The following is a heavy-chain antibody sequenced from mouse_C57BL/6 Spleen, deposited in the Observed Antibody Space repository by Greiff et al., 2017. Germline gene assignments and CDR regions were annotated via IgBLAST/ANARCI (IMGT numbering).Heavy chain of an antibody. CDR2: ISSGSSTI. V-gene: IGHV5-17*01. CDR3: ARPDGYYIAWFAD. CDR1: GFTFSDYG. Sequence: EVMLVESGGGLVKPGGSLKLSCAASGFTFSDYGMHWVRQAPEKGLEWVAYISSGSSTIYYADKVKGRFTISRDNAKNTLYLQLTSLRSEDTAMYYCARPDGYYIAWFADWGQGTLVTVSA. D-gene: IGHD2-3*01. J-gene: IGHJ3*01.